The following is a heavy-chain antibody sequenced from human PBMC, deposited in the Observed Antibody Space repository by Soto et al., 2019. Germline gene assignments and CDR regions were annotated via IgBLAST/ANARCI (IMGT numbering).Heavy chain of an antibody. V-gene: IGHV4-34*01. D-gene: IGHD2-2*01. Sequence: QVQLQQWGAGLLKPSETLSLTCAVYGGSFSGYYWSWIRQPPGKGLEWIGEINHSGRTNYNPSLKSRVTIAVDTAKHQFSLKLSSVTAADTAVYYCARGRCSSTSCYCPPYYFDYWGQGTLVTVSS. CDR3: ARGRCSSTSCYCPPYYFDY. CDR2: INHSGRT. CDR1: GGSFSGYY. J-gene: IGHJ4*02.